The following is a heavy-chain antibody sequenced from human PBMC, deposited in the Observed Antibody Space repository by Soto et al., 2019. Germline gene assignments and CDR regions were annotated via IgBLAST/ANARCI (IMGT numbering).Heavy chain of an antibody. V-gene: IGHV3-33*01. Sequence: GGSLRLSCAASGFPLSSFGMNWVRQVPGKGLEWVTIIWYDGNNKFYADSVKGRFTISRDNSKNTVYLQMNSLRPEDTAVYYCARSVRVREYSTYLLSHYYGMDVWGQGTTVTVSS. CDR2: IWYDGNNK. CDR3: ARSVRVREYSTYLLSHYYGMDV. J-gene: IGHJ6*02. CDR1: GFPLSSFG. D-gene: IGHD4-4*01.